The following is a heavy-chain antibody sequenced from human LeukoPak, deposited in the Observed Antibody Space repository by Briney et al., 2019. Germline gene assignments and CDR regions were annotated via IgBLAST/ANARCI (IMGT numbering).Heavy chain of an antibody. CDR3: AKGHYYGSGSLDY. J-gene: IGHJ4*02. CDR2: IGGRDGST. CDR1: GFTFSSYA. V-gene: IGHV3-23*01. D-gene: IGHD3-10*01. Sequence: GGSLRLSCAASGFTFSSYAMSWVRQAPGKGLEWVSAIGGRDGSTYYADSVKGRFTISRDNSKNTLYVQMNSLRAEDTAVYYCAKGHYYGSGSLDYWGQGTLVTVSS.